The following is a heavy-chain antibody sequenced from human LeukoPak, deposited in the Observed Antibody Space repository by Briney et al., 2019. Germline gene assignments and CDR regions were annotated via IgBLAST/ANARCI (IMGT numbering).Heavy chain of an antibody. D-gene: IGHD6-13*01. CDR1: GGSISSYY. CDR3: ARARRIAAAGRYYFDY. V-gene: IGHV4-59*01. CDR2: IYYSGST. J-gene: IGHJ4*02. Sequence: SETLSLTCTVSGGSISSYYWSWIRQPPGKGLEWIGNIYYSGSTNYNPSLKSRVTISVDTSKNQFSLKLSSVTAADTAVYYCARARRIAAAGRYYFDYWGQGALVTVSS.